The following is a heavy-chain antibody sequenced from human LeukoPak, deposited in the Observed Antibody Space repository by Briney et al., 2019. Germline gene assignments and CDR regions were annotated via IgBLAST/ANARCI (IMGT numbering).Heavy chain of an antibody. CDR2: ISFDGSNK. V-gene: IGHV3-30-3*01. D-gene: IGHD2-2*01. Sequence: GGCLRLSCAASGFTFSSYAMHWVRQAPGKGLEWVAVISFDGSNKYYADSVKGRFTISRDNSKNTLYVQMNSLRPEDTAVYYCARDPPGGTYPFDYWGEGTLVTVST. CDR1: GFTFSSYA. J-gene: IGHJ4*02. CDR3: ARDPPGGTYPFDY.